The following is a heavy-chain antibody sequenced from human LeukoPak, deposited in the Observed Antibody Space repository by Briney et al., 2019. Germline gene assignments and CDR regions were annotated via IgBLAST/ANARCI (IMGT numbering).Heavy chain of an antibody. Sequence: SETLSLTCTVSGGSISSSSYYWGWIRQPPGKGLEWIGSIYYSGSTYYNPSLKSRVTISVDTSKNQFSLKLSSVTAADTAVYYCARQNEGLVVPAAISYWGQGTLVTVSS. CDR1: GGSISSSSYY. V-gene: IGHV4-39*01. J-gene: IGHJ4*02. D-gene: IGHD2-2*01. CDR3: ARQNEGLVVPAAISY. CDR2: IYYSGST.